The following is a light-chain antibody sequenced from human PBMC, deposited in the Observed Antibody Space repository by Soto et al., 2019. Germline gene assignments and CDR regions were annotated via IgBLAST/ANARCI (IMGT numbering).Light chain of an antibody. CDR3: AVWDDSLSARV. Sequence: QSVLTQPPSASVTPGQRVTISCSGGSSNIGRNSVSWYQQLPGTAPKLLIFGNNQRPSGVPDRFSGSKSGTSASLAISGLRSEDEADYYCAVWDDSLSARVFGGGTKLTVL. CDR1: SSNIGRNS. V-gene: IGLV1-47*01. J-gene: IGLJ3*02. CDR2: GNN.